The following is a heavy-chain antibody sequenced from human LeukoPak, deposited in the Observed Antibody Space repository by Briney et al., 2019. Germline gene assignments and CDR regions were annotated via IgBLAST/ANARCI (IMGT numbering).Heavy chain of an antibody. CDR1: GASMSDHY. CDR3: ATRPGGSTWYGVFDF. D-gene: IGHD6-13*01. V-gene: IGHV4-59*11. Sequence: SETLSLTCTVSGASMSDHYWSWLRQSPGKGLGWLGYVYGSGTTNYNPSLNGRVTMSLDTSKNQFSLKLTSVTPADTALYYCATRPGGSTWYGVFDFWSRGTLVTVSS. CDR2: VYGSGTT. J-gene: IGHJ4*02.